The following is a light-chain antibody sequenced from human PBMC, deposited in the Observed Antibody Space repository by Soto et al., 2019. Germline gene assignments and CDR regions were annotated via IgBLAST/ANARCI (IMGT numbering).Light chain of an antibody. J-gene: IGLJ1*01. CDR1: SSDVGRYNF. CDR3: STQV. CDR2: AVS. V-gene: IGLV2-14*03. Sequence: QSALTQPASVSGSSGRSITISCTGTSSDVGRYNFVSWYQQHPGNAPKLLIYAVSDRPSGVSTRFSGSKSGNTASLAISGLQAEDEAVSSSSTQVFGTGTKVTVL.